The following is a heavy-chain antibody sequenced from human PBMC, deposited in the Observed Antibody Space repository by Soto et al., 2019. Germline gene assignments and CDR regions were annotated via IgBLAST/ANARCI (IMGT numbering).Heavy chain of an antibody. V-gene: IGHV1-69*01. J-gene: IGHJ4*02. CDR2: IIPIFGTA. Sequence: QVQLVQSGAEVKKPGSSVNVSCKASGGTFSSYSIKWLRQAPGQGLEWMGEIIPIFGTANYAQKFQGRLTITADESTSTAYLELSSMRSEDTAVYYCARDGGSHSGGIDYWCQGALVTVSS. CDR3: ARDGGSHSGGIDY. D-gene: IGHD1-26*01. CDR1: GGTFSSYS.